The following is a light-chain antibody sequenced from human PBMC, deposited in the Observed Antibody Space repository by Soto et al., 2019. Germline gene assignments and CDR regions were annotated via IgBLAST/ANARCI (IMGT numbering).Light chain of an antibody. CDR3: QQYNNWPGT. J-gene: IGKJ3*01. V-gene: IGKV3-15*01. Sequence: EIVMTQSPATLSVSPGERATLSCRASQSVSSNLAWYQQKPGQAPRLLIYGASTRATGIPARFSGSGSGTDFTLTISSLQSEDFAVYYCQQYNNWPGTFGAGTKVDI. CDR1: QSVSSN. CDR2: GAS.